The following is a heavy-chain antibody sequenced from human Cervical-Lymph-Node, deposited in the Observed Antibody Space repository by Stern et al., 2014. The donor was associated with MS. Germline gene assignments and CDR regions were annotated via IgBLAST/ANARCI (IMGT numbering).Heavy chain of an antibody. CDR2: MNPNSGNT. CDR3: ARGHLWYCSGGSCYSDWFDP. CDR1: GYTFTSYD. J-gene: IGHJ5*02. Sequence: QVQLLQPGAEVKKPGASVKVSCKASGYTFTSYDINWVRQATGQGLEWMGWMNPNSGNTGYAQKFQGRVTMTRNTSISTAYMELSSLRSEDTAVYYCARGHLWYCSGGSCYSDWFDPWGQGTLVTVSS. V-gene: IGHV1-8*01. D-gene: IGHD2-15*01.